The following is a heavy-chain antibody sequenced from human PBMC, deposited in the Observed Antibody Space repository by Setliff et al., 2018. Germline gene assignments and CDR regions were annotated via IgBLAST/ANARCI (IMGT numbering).Heavy chain of an antibody. D-gene: IGHD3-10*01. CDR1: GYTFTTYA. V-gene: IGHV7-4-1*02. CDR3: ARASRFGTIKYRGDYYMDV. CDR2: INTNTGNP. Sequence: GASVKVSCKASGYTFTTYAISWMRQAPGRGLEWMGWINTNTGNPSYAQGFTGRFAFSLDTSVSTAYLQISSLKAEDTALYYCARASRFGTIKYRGDYYMDVWGKGTTVTVSS. J-gene: IGHJ6*03.